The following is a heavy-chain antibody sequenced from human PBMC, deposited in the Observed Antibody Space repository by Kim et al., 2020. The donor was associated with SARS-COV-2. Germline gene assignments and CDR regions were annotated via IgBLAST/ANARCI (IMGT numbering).Heavy chain of an antibody. CDR2: INPSGGST. Sequence: ASVKVSCKASGYTFTSYYMHWVRQAPGQGLEWMGIINPSGGSTSYAQKFQGRVTMTRDTSTSTVYMELSSLRSEDTAVYYCARGPLISTYCGGDCYEEEFREDFGDWYFDLWGRGTLVTVSS. D-gene: IGHD2-21*02. V-gene: IGHV1-46*01. J-gene: IGHJ2*01. CDR1: GYTFTSYY. CDR3: ARGPLISTYCGGDCYEEEFREDFGDWYFDL.